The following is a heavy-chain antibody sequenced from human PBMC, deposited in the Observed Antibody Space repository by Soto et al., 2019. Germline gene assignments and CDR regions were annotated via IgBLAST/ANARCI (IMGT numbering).Heavy chain of an antibody. V-gene: IGHV3-30-3*01. CDR1: GCTFSSYA. D-gene: IGHD3-16*01. CDR3: ARDLGIAGGVTGYYGMDV. Sequence: PGGSQRLSCASSGCTFSSYAMHWVRQAPGKGLEWVAVISYDGSNKYYADSVKGRFTISRDNSKNTLYLQMNSLRAEDTAVYYCARDLGIAGGVTGYYGMDVWGQGTTVTVSS. J-gene: IGHJ6*02. CDR2: ISYDGSNK.